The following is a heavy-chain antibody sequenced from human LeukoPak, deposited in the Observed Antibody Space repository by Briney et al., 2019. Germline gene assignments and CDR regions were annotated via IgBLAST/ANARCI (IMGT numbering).Heavy chain of an antibody. J-gene: IGHJ4*02. CDR1: GGSISSGGYF. D-gene: IGHD6-6*01. CDR3: ASAPYSSSSVDY. V-gene: IGHV4-31*03. Sequence: SETLSLTCTVSGGSISSGGYFWSWIRQHPGKDLEWIGYISYSGSTYYNPSLKSRVTISVDTYKNQFCLTLSSVSAADTAVYYCASAPYSSSSVDYWGQGTLVTVSS. CDR2: ISYSGST.